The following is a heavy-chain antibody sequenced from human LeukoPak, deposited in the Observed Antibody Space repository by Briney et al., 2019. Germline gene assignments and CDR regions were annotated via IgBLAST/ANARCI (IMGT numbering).Heavy chain of an antibody. V-gene: IGHV4-59*08. CDR3: ARGQVSSSTSEYYFDY. D-gene: IGHD2-2*01. J-gene: IGHJ4*02. CDR1: GGSISSYY. Sequence: SETLSLTCTVSGGSISSYYWSWIRQPPGKGLEWIGYIYYSGSTNYNPSLKSRVTISVDTSKTQFSLKLSSVTAADTAVYYCARGQVSSSTSEYYFDYWGQGTLVTVSS. CDR2: IYYSGST.